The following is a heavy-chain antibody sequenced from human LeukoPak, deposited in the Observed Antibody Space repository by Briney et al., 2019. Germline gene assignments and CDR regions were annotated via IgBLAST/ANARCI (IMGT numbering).Heavy chain of an antibody. J-gene: IGHJ6*02. D-gene: IGHD3-16*01. V-gene: IGHV3-7*03. CDR1: GFTFGNYA. Sequence: GGSLRLSCEASGFTFGNYAMNWVRQAPGKGLEWVASINHNGNVNYYVDSVKGRFTISRDNAKNSLYLQMSNLRAEDTAVYFCARGGGLDVWGQGATVTVSS. CDR2: INHNGNVN. CDR3: ARGGGLDV.